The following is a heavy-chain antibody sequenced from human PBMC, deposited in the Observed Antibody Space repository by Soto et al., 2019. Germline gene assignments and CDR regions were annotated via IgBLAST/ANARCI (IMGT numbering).Heavy chain of an antibody. CDR3: ARIFNWVIDY. J-gene: IGHJ4*02. D-gene: IGHD7-27*01. Sequence: SETLSLTCTVSGGSISSGGYYWSWIRQHPGKGLEWIGYIYYSGSTYYNPSLKSRVTISVDTSKNQFSLKLSSVTAADTAVYYCARIFNWVIDYWGQGTLVTVSS. V-gene: IGHV4-31*03. CDR1: GGSISSGGYY. CDR2: IYYSGST.